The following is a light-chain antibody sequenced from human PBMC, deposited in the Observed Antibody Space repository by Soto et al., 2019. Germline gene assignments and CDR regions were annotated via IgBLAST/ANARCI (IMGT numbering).Light chain of an antibody. J-gene: IGKJ5*01. Sequence: GDRVTITCRASQSISDWLAWFQLKPGKAPKLLIYDASSLESGVPSRFSGSGSGTDFTLTISSLQPEDFAIYYCQQTYTTPEITFGQGTRLEIK. V-gene: IGKV1-5*01. CDR3: QQTYTTPEIT. CDR1: QSISDW. CDR2: DAS.